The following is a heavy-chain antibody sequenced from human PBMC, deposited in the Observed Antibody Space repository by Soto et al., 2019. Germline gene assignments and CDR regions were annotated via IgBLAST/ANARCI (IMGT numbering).Heavy chain of an antibody. J-gene: IGHJ4*02. CDR1: GGSISSYY. CDR2: IYTSGST. D-gene: IGHD6-13*01. V-gene: IGHV4-4*07. Sequence: EPLSLTCTVSGGSISSYYWSWIRQPAGKGLEWIGRIYTSGSTNYNPSLKSRVTMSVDTSKNQFSLKLSSVTAADTAVYYCARDKVGSSSWASFDYWGQGTLVTVSS. CDR3: ARDKVGSSSWASFDY.